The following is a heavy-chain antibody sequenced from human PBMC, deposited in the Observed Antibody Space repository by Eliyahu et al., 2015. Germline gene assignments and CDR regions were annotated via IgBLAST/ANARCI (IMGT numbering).Heavy chain of an antibody. J-gene: IGHJ6*03. CDR1: GFTXSSXG. CDR2: IXYDGSNK. CDR3: AKDGSNYVVRYYYYYMDV. V-gene: IGHV3-30*02. Sequence: QVQLVESGGGVVQPGGSLRXSCAAXGFTXSSXGXHWVRQAPGKGLEWVAFIXYDGSNKYYADSVKGRFTIPRDNPKNTLYLQMNSLRAEDTAVYYCAKDGSNYVVRYYYYYMDVWGKGTTVTVSS. D-gene: IGHD4-11*01.